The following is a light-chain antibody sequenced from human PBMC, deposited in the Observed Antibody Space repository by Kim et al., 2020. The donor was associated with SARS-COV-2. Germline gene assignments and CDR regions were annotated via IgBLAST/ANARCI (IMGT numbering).Light chain of an antibody. J-gene: IGKJ4*01. Sequence: SPEERVTLSCRASQSVNSNLAWDQQKPEQAPRLLIYGASSTVPGIPDRCRGSGSGTEFTLTINSLQSEDFAVYFCQHYYNLPPLTFGGGTKVDIK. V-gene: IGKV3-15*01. CDR1: QSVNSN. CDR2: GAS. CDR3: QHYYNLPPLT.